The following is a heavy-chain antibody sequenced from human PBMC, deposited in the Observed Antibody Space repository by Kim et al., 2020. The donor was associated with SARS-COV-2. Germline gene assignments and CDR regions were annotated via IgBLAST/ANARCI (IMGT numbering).Heavy chain of an antibody. CDR3: ARVDPGRYCGSSTCYGFDY. J-gene: IGHJ4*02. D-gene: IGHD2-2*01. V-gene: IGHV1-69*06. Sequence: SVKVSCKASGGTFGNYFFSWVRQAPGQGLEWMGGITPIFQTTNYAQNFQDRVTITADTSTSTAYMELSSLRSEDTAVYYCARVDPGRYCGSSTCYGFDYWGQGTLVTVSS. CDR1: GGTFGNYF. CDR2: ITPIFQTT.